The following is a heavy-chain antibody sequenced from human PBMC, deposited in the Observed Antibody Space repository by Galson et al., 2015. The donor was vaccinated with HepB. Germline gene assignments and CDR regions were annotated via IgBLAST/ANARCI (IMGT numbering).Heavy chain of an antibody. CDR2: ISSSGSTI. V-gene: IGHV3-11*01. CDR3: ARGGGYSSRMGQNWYFDF. J-gene: IGHJ2*01. Sequence: SLRLSCAASGFTFSDSYMSYIRQAPGKGLEWVSYISSSGSTIYYADSVKGRFTVSRDNAKNSLYLQVNNLRAEDTAVYYCARGGGYSSRMGQNWYFDFWGRGTLVTVSS. D-gene: IGHD6-13*01. CDR1: GFTFSDSY.